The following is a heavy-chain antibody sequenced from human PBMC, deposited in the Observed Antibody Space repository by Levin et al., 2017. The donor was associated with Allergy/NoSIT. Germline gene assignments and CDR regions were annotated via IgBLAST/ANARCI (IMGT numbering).Heavy chain of an antibody. D-gene: IGHD6-13*01. J-gene: IGHJ4*02. CDR2: IRSKAYGGTT. V-gene: IGHV3-49*03. CDR1: GFTFGDYA. Sequence: PGGSLRLSCTASGFTFGDYAMSWFRQAPGKGLEWVGFIRSKAYGGTTEYAASVKGRFTISRADSKSIAYLQTNSLKTEDTAVYYCTRDQQLIYGPPRNSFDYWGQGTLVTVSS. CDR3: TRDQQLIYGPPRNSFDY.